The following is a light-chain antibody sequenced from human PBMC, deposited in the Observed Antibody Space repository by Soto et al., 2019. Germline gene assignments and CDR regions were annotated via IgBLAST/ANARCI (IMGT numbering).Light chain of an antibody. J-gene: IGLJ1*01. V-gene: IGLV2-11*01. CDR1: SSGVGTYNF. CDR3: CSYVGSYTSYV. CDR2: DVT. Sequence: QSALTQPRSVSGSPGQSVTISCTGTSSGVGTYNFVSWYQQHPGKAPKFMIYDVTKRPSGVPDRFSGSKSGNTASLTISGLQAEDEADYYCCSYVGSYTSYVFGTGTKLTVL.